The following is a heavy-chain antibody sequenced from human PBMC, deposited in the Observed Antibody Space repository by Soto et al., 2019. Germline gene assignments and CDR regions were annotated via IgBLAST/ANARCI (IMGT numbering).Heavy chain of an antibody. CDR2: IIPIFGTA. J-gene: IGHJ6*02. D-gene: IGHD3-16*01. Sequence: GASVKVSCKASGGTFSSYAISWVRQAPGQGLEWMGGIIPIFGTANYAQKFQGRVTITADESTSTAYMELSSLRSEDTAVYYCARVWRSTTYYYYSYGMDVWGQGTTVNVS. CDR1: GGTFSSYA. CDR3: ARVWRSTTYYYYSYGMDV. V-gene: IGHV1-69*13.